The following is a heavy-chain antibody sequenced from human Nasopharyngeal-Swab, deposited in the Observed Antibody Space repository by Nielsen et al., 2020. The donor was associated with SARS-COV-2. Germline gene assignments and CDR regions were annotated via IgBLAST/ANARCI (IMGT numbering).Heavy chain of an antibody. CDR3: ARDAARSWYNWFDP. D-gene: IGHD6-13*01. J-gene: IGHJ5*02. CDR2: ISWNSGTI. V-gene: IGHV3-9*01. Sequence: SLKIFCAASGFTFDDYAIHWVRQAPGKGLEWVSGISWNSGTIGYADSVKGRFTISRDNAKNSLYLQMNSLRAEDTALYYCARDAARSWYNWFDPWGQGTLVTVSS. CDR1: GFTFDDYA.